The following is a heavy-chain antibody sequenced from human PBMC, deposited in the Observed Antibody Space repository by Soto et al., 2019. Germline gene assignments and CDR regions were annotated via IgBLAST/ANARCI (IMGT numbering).Heavy chain of an antibody. CDR3: ARGLISGSHFSGGWYYFDS. CDR1: GESFSGYI. D-gene: IGHD1-26*01. V-gene: IGHV4-34*01. CDR2: INHSGSA. Sequence: QVQLQQSGAGLLKPSETLSLTCAVYGESFSGYIWTWIRQTPGKGLQWSGQINHSGSANYNPSLKSRVTISVHMSNSQFSLELSSVTAADTSVYYCARGLISGSHFSGGWYYFDSWGQGTQGTVSS. J-gene: IGHJ4*02.